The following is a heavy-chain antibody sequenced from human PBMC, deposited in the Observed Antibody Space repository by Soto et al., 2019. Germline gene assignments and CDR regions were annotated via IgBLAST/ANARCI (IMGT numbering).Heavy chain of an antibody. Sequence: LXLSCAASVFTLSSYSMNWVRQAPGKGLEWVSYISSSSSTIYYADSVKGRFTISRDNAKNSLYLQMNSLRDEDTAVYYCARDRDYGDYARQFDYWGQGTLVTGSS. D-gene: IGHD4-17*01. V-gene: IGHV3-48*02. J-gene: IGHJ4*02. CDR1: VFTLSSYS. CDR2: ISSSSSTI. CDR3: ARDRDYGDYARQFDY.